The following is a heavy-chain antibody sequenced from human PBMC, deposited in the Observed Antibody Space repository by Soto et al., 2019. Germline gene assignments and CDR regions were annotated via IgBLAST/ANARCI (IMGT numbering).Heavy chain of an antibody. CDR1: GGSISSGGYS. V-gene: IGHV4-30-2*01. J-gene: IGHJ5*02. CDR2: IYHSGST. D-gene: IGHD6-19*01. CDR3: ARVMRSSGWYINWFDP. Sequence: SETLSLTCAFSGGSISSGGYSWSWIRQPPGKGLEWIGYIYHSGSTYYNPSLKSRVTISVDKSKNQFSLKLSSVTAADTAVYYCARVMRSSGWYINWFDPWGQGTLVTVSS.